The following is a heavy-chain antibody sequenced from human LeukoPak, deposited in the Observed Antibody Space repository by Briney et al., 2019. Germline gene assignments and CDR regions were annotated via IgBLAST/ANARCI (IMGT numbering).Heavy chain of an antibody. Sequence: PSETLSLTCTVSGGSISSYYWSWIRQPPGKGLEWIGYIYYSGSTNYNPSLKSRVTISVDTSKNQFSLKLSSVTAADTAVYYCARLDSSGDAFDIWGQGTMVTVSS. D-gene: IGHD3-22*01. CDR2: IYYSGST. V-gene: IGHV4-59*08. CDR1: GGSISSYY. CDR3: ARLDSSGDAFDI. J-gene: IGHJ3*02.